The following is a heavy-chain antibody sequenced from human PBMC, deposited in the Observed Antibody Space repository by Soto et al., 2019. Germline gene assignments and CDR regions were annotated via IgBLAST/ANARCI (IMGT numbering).Heavy chain of an antibody. CDR1: GYTFTDLY. CDR3: ARGGLRLGELSLYGLGYYYGMDV. D-gene: IGHD3-16*02. CDR2: IIPIFGTA. V-gene: IGHV1-69*06. Sequence: SVKVSCKPSGYTFTDLYIHWVRQAPGQGLEWMGGIIPIFGTANYAQKFQGRVTITADKSTSTAYMELSSLRSEDTAVYYCARGGLRLGELSLYGLGYYYGMDVWGQGTTVTVSS. J-gene: IGHJ6*02.